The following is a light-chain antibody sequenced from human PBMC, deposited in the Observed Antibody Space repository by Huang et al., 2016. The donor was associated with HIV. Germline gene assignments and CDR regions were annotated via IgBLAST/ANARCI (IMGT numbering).Light chain of an antibody. V-gene: IGKV3-20*01. CDR3: LQYDRSPLT. CDR2: GAS. J-gene: IGKJ4*01. CDR1: QSLRDTY. Sequence: EVLLTQSPGTLSLSPGERATLSCRASQSLRDTYLAWYQQRPGQAPRLLIYGASSRATGSPDRFSGSGSGTDFTLTINRLEPQDFAVYFCLQYDRSPLTFGGGTKVEL.